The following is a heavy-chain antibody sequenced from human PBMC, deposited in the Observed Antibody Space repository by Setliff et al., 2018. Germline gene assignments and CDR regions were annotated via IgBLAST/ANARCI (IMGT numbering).Heavy chain of an antibody. Sequence: PGGSLRLSCAASGFTFDDYAMHWVRQAPGKGLEWVSGISWNSGSIGYADSVKGRFTISRDNAKNSLYLQMNSLRAEDTALYYCIRDKSGYRAYYYYMDVWGTGTTVTVSS. D-gene: IGHD5-12*01. CDR3: IRDKSGYRAYYYYMDV. CDR2: ISWNSGSI. V-gene: IGHV3-9*01. J-gene: IGHJ6*03. CDR1: GFTFDDYA.